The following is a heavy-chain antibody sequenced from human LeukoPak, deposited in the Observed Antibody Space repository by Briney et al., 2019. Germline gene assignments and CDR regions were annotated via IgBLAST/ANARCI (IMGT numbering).Heavy chain of an antibody. J-gene: IGHJ4*02. V-gene: IGHV4-59*08. Sequence: SETLSLTCTVSGGSITSYYWSWIRQPPGKGLEWIGYIYYSGSTNYNPSLKSRVTISVDTSKNQFSLKLSSVTAADTAVYYCARVDDFWSGYYSDHWGQGSLVTASS. CDR2: IYYSGST. CDR1: GGSITSYY. D-gene: IGHD3-3*01. CDR3: ARVDDFWSGYYSDH.